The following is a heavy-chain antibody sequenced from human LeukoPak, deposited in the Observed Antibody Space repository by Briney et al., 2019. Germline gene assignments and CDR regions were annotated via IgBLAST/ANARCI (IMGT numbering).Heavy chain of an antibody. D-gene: IGHD3-16*01. J-gene: IGHJ4*02. CDR2: IHTAGLT. Sequence: GGSLRLSCAASGFTFSSYAMSWVRLAPGKGLEWVSLIHTAGLTYYADSVKGRFIISRDNSKNMLYLQMNSLRAEDTAVYYCARSLVGSRYFDYWGQGTLVTVSS. CDR1: GFTFSSYA. V-gene: IGHV3-66*01. CDR3: ARSLVGSRYFDY.